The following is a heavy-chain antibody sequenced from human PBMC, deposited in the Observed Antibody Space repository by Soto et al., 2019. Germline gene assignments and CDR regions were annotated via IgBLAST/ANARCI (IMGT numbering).Heavy chain of an antibody. CDR2: INHSGST. D-gene: IGHD3-10*01. J-gene: IGHJ4*02. V-gene: IGHV4-34*01. CDR3: ARSWHRGVIERRGLLDY. Sequence: SETLSLTCAVYGGSFSGYYWSWIRQPPGKGLEWIGEINHSGSTNYNPSLKSRVTISVATSKNQFSLKLSSVTAADTAVYYCARSWHRGVIERRGLLDYWGQGTLVTVSS. CDR1: GGSFSGYY.